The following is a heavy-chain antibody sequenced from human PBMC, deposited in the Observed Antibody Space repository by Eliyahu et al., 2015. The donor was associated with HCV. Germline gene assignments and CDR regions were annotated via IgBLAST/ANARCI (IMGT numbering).Heavy chain of an antibody. CDR3: ARTGAWGYCTNGVCSDFDY. V-gene: IGHV3-21*01. D-gene: IGHD2-8*01. J-gene: IGHJ4*02. Sequence: EVPLVESGGGLVKPGGSLRLSCAASGFTFSSYSMNWVRQAPGKGLEWVSSISSISYYIYYADSVKGRFTISRDNAKNSLYLQMNSLRAEDTTVYYCARTGAWGYCTNGVCSDFDYWGQGTLVTVSS. CDR1: GFTFSSYS. CDR2: ISSISYYI.